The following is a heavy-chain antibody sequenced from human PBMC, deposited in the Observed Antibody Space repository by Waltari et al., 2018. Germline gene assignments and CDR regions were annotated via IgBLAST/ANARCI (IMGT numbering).Heavy chain of an antibody. CDR2: IYYSGGT. D-gene: IGHD5-18*01. J-gene: IGHJ4*02. CDR3: ASSTNSNFDY. CDR1: GGSRSSSSYS. Sequence: QLQLPESGPGLVKPSETMYLPGTVSGGSRSSSSYSWGWIRQPPGKGLECVGSIYYSGGTYDNPSLKSRVTISVVTSKNQFSLKLSSVTAADTAVYYCASSTNSNFDYWGQGTLVTVSS. V-gene: IGHV4-39*01.